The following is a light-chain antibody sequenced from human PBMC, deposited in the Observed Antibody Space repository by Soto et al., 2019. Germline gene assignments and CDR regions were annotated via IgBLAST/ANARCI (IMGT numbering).Light chain of an antibody. CDR1: QSTSSSF. CDR2: GAS. J-gene: IGKJ1*01. V-gene: IGKV3-20*01. Sequence: EIVLTQSPATLSLSPGERATLSCRASQSTSSSFLAWYQQRPGQSPRLIIYGASSRTTGIPDRFSGSGSGTDFTLTISRLDLEDSAFYYCQQYVTSSWTFGQGTKVDI. CDR3: QQYVTSSWT.